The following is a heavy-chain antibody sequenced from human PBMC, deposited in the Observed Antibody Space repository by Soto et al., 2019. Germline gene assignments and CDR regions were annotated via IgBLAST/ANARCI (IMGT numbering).Heavy chain of an antibody. V-gene: IGHV4-31*03. Sequence: QVQLQESGPGLVKPSQTLSLTCTVSGGSISSGGYYWSWIRQHPGKGLEWIGYSYYSGSAYYNPSLKRRVTISVDTSKTQCSLKLSSVTAADTAVYYCARGYSYGYYYYYGMDVWGQGTTVTVSS. CDR3: ARGYSYGYYYYYGMDV. J-gene: IGHJ6*02. CDR2: SYYSGSA. D-gene: IGHD5-18*01. CDR1: GGSISSGGYY.